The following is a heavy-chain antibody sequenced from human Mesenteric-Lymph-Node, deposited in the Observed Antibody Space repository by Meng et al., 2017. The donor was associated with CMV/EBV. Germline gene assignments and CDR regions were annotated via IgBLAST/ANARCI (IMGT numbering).Heavy chain of an antibody. Sequence: LRLSCTVSGGSISSGDYYWNWIRQPPGKGLEWIGYIDYSGTTYYSPSLKSRVTISRDTSKNQFSLILNSVTSADTAVYYCARDMEGTYGTLNWFDPWGQGILVTVSS. CDR1: GGSISSGDYY. CDR3: ARDMEGTYGTLNWFDP. CDR2: IDYSGTT. D-gene: IGHD3-10*01. V-gene: IGHV4-30-4*08. J-gene: IGHJ5*02.